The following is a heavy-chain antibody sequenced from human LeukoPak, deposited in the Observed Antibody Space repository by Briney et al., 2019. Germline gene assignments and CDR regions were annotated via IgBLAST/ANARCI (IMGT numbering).Heavy chain of an antibody. CDR3: AREYSASEH. J-gene: IGHJ4*02. CDR2: IDPYIGNT. CDR1: GYTFAAYY. D-gene: IGHD5-12*01. V-gene: IGHV1-2*02. Sequence: APVKLSCKPSGYTFAAYYLHWVRQAPGQGLEWMAWIDPYIGNTHYAQKFQGRITVTRDTSVSTTYMGLSWLTSDDTARYYCAREYSASEHWGQGTLVTVSS.